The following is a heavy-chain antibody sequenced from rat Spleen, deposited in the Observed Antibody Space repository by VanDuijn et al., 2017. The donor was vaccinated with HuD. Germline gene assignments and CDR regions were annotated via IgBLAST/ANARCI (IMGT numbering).Heavy chain of an antibody. V-gene: IGHV3-1*01. J-gene: IGHJ4*01. CDR1: TYSITSNY. Sequence: EVQLQESGPGLVKPSQSLSLTCSVTTYSITSNYWGWIRKFPGNKMEWIGHISYSGSTKYNPSLKSRIAITRDTSKNQFFLELNSVTLEDTATYYCARGGSSYVMDAWGQGASVTVSS. CDR3: ARGGSSYVMDA. CDR2: ISYSGST. D-gene: IGHD5-1*01.